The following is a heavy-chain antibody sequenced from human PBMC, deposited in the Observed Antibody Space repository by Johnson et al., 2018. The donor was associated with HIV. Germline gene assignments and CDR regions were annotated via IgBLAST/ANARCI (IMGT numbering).Heavy chain of an antibody. CDR3: AKDRFMFLENPVDGFDV. Sequence: HVQLVESGGGVVQPGRSLRLSCAASGFTFSSYGMHWVRQAPGKGLEWVAFIRYDGSNKYYADSVKGRFTIPRDNSKNTLYLQMNSLRAEDKAVYYCAKDRFMFLENPVDGFDVWGEGTMVTLSS. D-gene: IGHD3-3*01. V-gene: IGHV3-30*02. J-gene: IGHJ3*01. CDR2: IRYDGSNK. CDR1: GFTFSSYG.